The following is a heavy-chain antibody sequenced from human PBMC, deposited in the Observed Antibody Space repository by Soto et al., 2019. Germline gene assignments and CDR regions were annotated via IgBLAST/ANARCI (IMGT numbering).Heavy chain of an antibody. Sequence: GESLKISCKGSGYSFTSYWIGWVRQMPGKGLEWMGIIYPGDSDTRYSPSFQGQVTISADKSISTAYLQWSSLKASDTAMYYCARAGYCSGGSCYYYYYYMDVWGKGTTVTVSS. CDR2: IYPGDSDT. D-gene: IGHD2-15*01. J-gene: IGHJ6*03. CDR1: GYSFTSYW. V-gene: IGHV5-51*01. CDR3: ARAGYCSGGSCYYYYYYMDV.